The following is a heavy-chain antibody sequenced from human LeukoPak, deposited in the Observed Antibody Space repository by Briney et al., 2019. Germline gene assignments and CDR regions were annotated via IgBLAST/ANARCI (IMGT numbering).Heavy chain of an antibody. Sequence: GGSLRLACTASGFTFSGYWMTWVRQAPGKGPEWVANIKQDGSQRYYMDSVRGRFTISRDNAKNSLFLQMNGLRAEDTAVYYCARRGGSSSRRSPIDYWGQGTLVTVSS. CDR1: GFTFSGYW. V-gene: IGHV3-7*01. J-gene: IGHJ4*02. D-gene: IGHD6-6*01. CDR3: ARRGGSSSRRSPIDY. CDR2: IKQDGSQR.